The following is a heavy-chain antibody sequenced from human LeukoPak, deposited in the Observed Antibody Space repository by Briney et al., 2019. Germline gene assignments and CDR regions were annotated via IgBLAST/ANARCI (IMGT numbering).Heavy chain of an antibody. V-gene: IGHV4-59*08. CDR2: IYYSGST. CDR1: GGSISSYY. CDR3: ARHFKSGSYSYYYYGMDV. J-gene: IGHJ6*02. Sequence: SETLSLTCTVSGGSISSYYWSWIRQPPGKGLEWIGFIYYSGSTSYNPSLKSRVTISVDTSKNQLSLKLSSVTAADTAVYYCARHFKSGSYSYYYYGMDVWGQGTTVTVSS. D-gene: IGHD1-26*01.